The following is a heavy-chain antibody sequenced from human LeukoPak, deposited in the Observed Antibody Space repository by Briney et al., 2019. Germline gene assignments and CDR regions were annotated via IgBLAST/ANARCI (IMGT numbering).Heavy chain of an antibody. J-gene: IGHJ3*02. D-gene: IGHD3-10*01. CDR1: GFTLSSYW. Sequence: PGGSLRLSCAASGFTLSSYWMSWVRQAPGEGLEWVANIEEDGSEKYYVDSVKGRFTISRDNAQNSVYLHMNSLTAEDTALYYCARDWVAGVPFDAFDIWGQGTMVSVSS. CDR3: ARDWVAGVPFDAFDI. V-gene: IGHV3-7*03. CDR2: IEEDGSEK.